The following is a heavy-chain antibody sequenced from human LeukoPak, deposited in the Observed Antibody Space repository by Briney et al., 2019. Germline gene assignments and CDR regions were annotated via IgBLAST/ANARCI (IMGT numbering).Heavy chain of an antibody. D-gene: IGHD7-27*01. CDR3: TRDLLTGDLDEAFDI. CDR2: ISDNAMAI. V-gene: IGHV3-48*02. CDR1: GFTFRTYS. J-gene: IGHJ3*02. Sequence: GGSLRLSCAASGFTFRTYSVHWVRQAPGKGLEWVSYISDNAMAIHHADSVKGRFTISRDNAKNSVYLQMNSLRDEDTAVYYCTRDLLTGDLDEAFDIWGQGALVTVSS.